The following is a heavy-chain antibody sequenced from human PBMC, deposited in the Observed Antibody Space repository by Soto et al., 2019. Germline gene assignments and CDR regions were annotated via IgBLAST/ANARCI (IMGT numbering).Heavy chain of an antibody. CDR2: IYPSGMP. CDR1: GGSISNAAYS. J-gene: IGHJ4*02. D-gene: IGHD5-18*01. Sequence: SETLSLTCTVSGGSISNAAYSWSWIRQPPGKGLEWIGYIYPSGMPFYNPSLRSRVTISIDRSNDQFSLNLKSVTAADTAVYYCARERGGYGLFDSWGQGTLVT. CDR3: ARERGGYGLFDS. V-gene: IGHV4-30-2*01.